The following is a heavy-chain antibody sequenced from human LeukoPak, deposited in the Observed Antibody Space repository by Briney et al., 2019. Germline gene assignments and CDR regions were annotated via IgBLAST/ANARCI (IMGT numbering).Heavy chain of an antibody. CDR3: AKRGPIYSSSPGNYFDY. CDR2: ISGSDDGT. V-gene: IGHV3-23*01. J-gene: IGHJ4*02. CDR1: GFTFSSYA. D-gene: IGHD6-6*01. Sequence: GGSLRLSCAASGFTFSSYAMSWVRQAPGKGLEWVSSISGSDDGTYYADSVKGRFTISRDNSKNTLYLQMNSLRAEDTAVYYCAKRGPIYSSSPGNYFDYWGQGTLVTVSS.